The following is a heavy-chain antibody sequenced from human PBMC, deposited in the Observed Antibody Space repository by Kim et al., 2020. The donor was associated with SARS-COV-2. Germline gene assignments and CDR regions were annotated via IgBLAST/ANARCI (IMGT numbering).Heavy chain of an antibody. J-gene: IGHJ4*02. CDR3: ARDARYDILTGYHTPLDY. Sequence: ASVKVSCKASGYTFTSYGISWVRQAPGQGLEWMGWISAYNGNTNYAQKLQGRVTMTTDTSTSTAYMELRSLRSDDTAVYYCARDARYDILTGYHTPLDYWGQGTLVTVSS. D-gene: IGHD3-9*01. CDR1: GYTFTSYG. V-gene: IGHV1-18*01. CDR2: ISAYNGNT.